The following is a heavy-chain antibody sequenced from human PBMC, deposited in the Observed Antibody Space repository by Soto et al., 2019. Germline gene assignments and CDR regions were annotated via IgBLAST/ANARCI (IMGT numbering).Heavy chain of an antibody. Sequence: EVQLLESGGGLVQPGESLRLSCAASGFPFSSYSMSWVRHAPDKGLEWVSAIGFRGETTYYADSVKGRFTISRDNSKNTLYLQVNSLKAEDTAVYHCARKFSSASFYFEYWGQGTLVTVSS. CDR1: GFPFSSYS. V-gene: IGHV3-23*01. CDR3: ARKFSSASFYFEY. D-gene: IGHD6-6*01. J-gene: IGHJ4*02. CDR2: IGFRGETT.